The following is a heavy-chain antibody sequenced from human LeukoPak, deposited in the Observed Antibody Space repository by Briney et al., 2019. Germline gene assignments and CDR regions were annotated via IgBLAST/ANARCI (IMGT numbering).Heavy chain of an antibody. Sequence: SQTLSLTCTVSGGSISSGGNYWNWIRQHPGKGLEWIGYISYNGGTYYNPSLKSRLTISVDTSRNQFSLKLSSVTAADTAVYYCARAPLGELSFDYWGQGTLVTVSS. J-gene: IGHJ4*02. CDR2: ISYNGGT. V-gene: IGHV4-31*03. D-gene: IGHD3-16*02. CDR1: GGSISSGGNY. CDR3: ARAPLGELSFDY.